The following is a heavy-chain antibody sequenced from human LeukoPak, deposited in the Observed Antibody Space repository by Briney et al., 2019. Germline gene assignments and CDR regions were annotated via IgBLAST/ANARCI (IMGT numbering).Heavy chain of an antibody. D-gene: IGHD1-26*01. CDR3: AKDQGGSWTFDI. CDR2: ISYDGGNK. V-gene: IGHV3-30*18. CDR1: GFILSSYG. J-gene: IGHJ3*02. Sequence: GRSLRLSCAASGFILSSYGMHWVRQAPGKGLEWVAVISYDGGNKYYADSVKGRFTISRDNSKNTLYLQMNSLRAEDTAVYYCAKDQGGSWTFDIWGQGTMVTVSS.